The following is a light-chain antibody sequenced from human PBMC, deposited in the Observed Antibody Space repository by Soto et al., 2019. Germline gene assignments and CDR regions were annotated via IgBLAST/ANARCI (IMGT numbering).Light chain of an antibody. J-gene: IGKJ1*01. CDR3: QQYYSYSPT. CDR2: DAS. Sequence: DIQMTQSPSTLSASVGDRVTITCRASQSISSWLAWYQQKPGKAPKLLIYDASNLESGVPSRFSGSGSGTEFTLTISSRQPDDFATYYCQQYYSYSPTFGQGTKLEIK. CDR1: QSISSW. V-gene: IGKV1-5*01.